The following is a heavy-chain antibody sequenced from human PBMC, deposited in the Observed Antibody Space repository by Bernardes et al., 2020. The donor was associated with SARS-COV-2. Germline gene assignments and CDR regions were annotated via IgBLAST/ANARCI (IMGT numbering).Heavy chain of an antibody. CDR1: GYTLTELS. D-gene: IGHD1-7*01. Sequence: ASVKVSCTVSGYTLTELSMHWVRQAPGKGLEWMGGFDPEDGETIYAQKFQGRVTMTEDTSTDTAYMELNSLRSEDTAVYYCAVWNYVSFDYWGQGTLVTVSS. CDR2: FDPEDGET. V-gene: IGHV1-24*01. J-gene: IGHJ4*02. CDR3: AVWNYVSFDY.